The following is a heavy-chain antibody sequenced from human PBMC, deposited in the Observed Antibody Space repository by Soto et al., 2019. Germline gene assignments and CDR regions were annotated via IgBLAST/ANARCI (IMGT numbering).Heavy chain of an antibody. J-gene: IGHJ6*01. CDR2: IITILGET. D-gene: IGHD3-16*01. CDR1: GTIFSSYT. V-gene: IGHV1-69*08. CDR3: ARGLGGRMDD. Sequence: QVQLVQSGAEVKKPGSSVRVSCKASGTIFSSYTISWVRQAPGQGLEWMGRIITILGETNSAQKFQGRVTLTADKSTNTAYRELNSLRLEDTALYYCARGLGGRMDDW.